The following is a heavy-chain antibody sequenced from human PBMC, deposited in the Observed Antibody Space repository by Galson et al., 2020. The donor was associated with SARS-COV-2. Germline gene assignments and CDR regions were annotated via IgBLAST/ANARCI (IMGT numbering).Heavy chain of an antibody. CDR1: GGSISSSSYY. Sequence: PSETLSLTCTVSGGSISSSSYYWGWIRQPPGKGLEWIGSIYYSGSTYYNPSLKSRVTISVDTSKNQFSLKLSSVTAADTAVYYCARDPLLQIQLWGDYYYYGMDVWGQGTTVTVSS. V-gene: IGHV4-39*07. CDR2: IYYSGST. D-gene: IGHD5-18*01. CDR3: ARDPLLQIQLWGDYYYYGMDV. J-gene: IGHJ6*02.